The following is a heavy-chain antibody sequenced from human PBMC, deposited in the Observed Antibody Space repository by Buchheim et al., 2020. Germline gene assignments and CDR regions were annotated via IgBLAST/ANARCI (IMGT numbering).Heavy chain of an antibody. V-gene: IGHV3-23*01. Sequence: EVQLLESGGGLVQPGGSLRLSCAASGFTFSSYAMSWVRQAPGKGLEWVSAFIGSGGGTYYADSVKGRFTISRDNSTNTLYRQMNSLRAEDTAVYYCASGRATYYYDSSGYYYWGQGTL. CDR1: GFTFSSYA. CDR2: FIGSGGGT. D-gene: IGHD3-22*01. CDR3: ASGRATYYYDSSGYYY. J-gene: IGHJ4*02.